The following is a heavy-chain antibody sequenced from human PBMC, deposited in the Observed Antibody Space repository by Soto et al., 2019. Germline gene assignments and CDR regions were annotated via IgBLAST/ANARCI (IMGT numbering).Heavy chain of an antibody. D-gene: IGHD6-19*01. V-gene: IGHV4-39*01. J-gene: IGHJ3*02. CDR1: GGSISSSSYY. Sequence: SETLSLTCTVSGGSISSSSYYWGWIRQPPGKGLEWIGSIYYSGSTYYNPSLKSRVTISGDTSKNQFSLKLSSVTAADTAVYYCARHVGIAVADAFDIWGQGTMVTVSS. CDR2: IYYSGST. CDR3: ARHVGIAVADAFDI.